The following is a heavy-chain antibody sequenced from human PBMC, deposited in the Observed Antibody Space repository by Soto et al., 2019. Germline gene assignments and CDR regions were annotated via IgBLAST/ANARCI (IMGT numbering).Heavy chain of an antibody. V-gene: IGHV5-10-1*01. CDR3: ARRGRTDYYDSSGYSYYYYYGMDV. CDR2: IDPSDSYT. Sequence: GESLKISCKGSGYSFTKYWIGWVRQMPVKGLEWMGRIDPSDSYTNYSPSFQGHVTISADKSISTAYLQWSSLKASDTAMYYCARRGRTDYYDSSGYSYYYYYGMDVWGQGPTVTVSS. CDR1: GYSFTKYW. J-gene: IGHJ6*02. D-gene: IGHD3-22*01.